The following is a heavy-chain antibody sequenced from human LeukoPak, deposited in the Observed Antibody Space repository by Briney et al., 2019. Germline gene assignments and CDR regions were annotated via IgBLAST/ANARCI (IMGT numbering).Heavy chain of an antibody. V-gene: IGHV3-53*01. CDR3: ARVWFLTHFDY. CDR1: GFTVSSNY. D-gene: IGHD3-10*01. Sequence: GGSLRLSCAASGFTVSSNYMSWVRQAPGKGLEWVSVIYSGGSTYYADSVKGRFTISRDNSKNTLYLQMNSLRAEDTAVYYCARVWFLTHFDYWGQGTLVTVSS. J-gene: IGHJ4*02. CDR2: IYSGGST.